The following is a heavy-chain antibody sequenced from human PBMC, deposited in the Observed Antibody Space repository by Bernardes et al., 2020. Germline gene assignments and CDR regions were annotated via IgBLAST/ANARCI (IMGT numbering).Heavy chain of an antibody. J-gene: IGHJ3*02. Sequence: SATLSLTCTVSGGSISISSYYWGWIRQPPGKGLEWIGSIYYSGSTYYNPSLKSRVTVSADTSKNQFSLKLSSVTAADTAVYYCARQPYDFWSGYLGAFDIWGQGTMVTVSS. CDR2: IYYSGST. V-gene: IGHV4-39*01. CDR1: GGSISISSYY. CDR3: ARQPYDFWSGYLGAFDI. D-gene: IGHD3-3*01.